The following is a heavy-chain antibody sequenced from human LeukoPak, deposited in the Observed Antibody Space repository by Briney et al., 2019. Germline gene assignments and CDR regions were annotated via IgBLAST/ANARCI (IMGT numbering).Heavy chain of an antibody. CDR2: IYYSGST. V-gene: IGHV4-39*07. D-gene: IGHD3-3*01. Sequence: SETLSLTCTVSGGSISSSSYYWGWIRQPPGKGLEWIGSIYYSGSTYYNPSLKSRVTISVDTSKNQFSLKLSSVTAADTAVYYCAREARGTIFGVVRTGTWLGFDYWGQGTLVTVSS. J-gene: IGHJ4*02. CDR1: GGSISSSSYY. CDR3: AREARGTIFGVVRTGTWLGFDY.